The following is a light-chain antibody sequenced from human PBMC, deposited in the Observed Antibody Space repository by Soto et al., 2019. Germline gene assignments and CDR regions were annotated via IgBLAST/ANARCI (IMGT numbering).Light chain of an antibody. Sequence: DILMTQSPSTLSASLGDRVTITCRASQSISGWLAWYQQKQGKAPKLLIYDASSLESGVPSRFSGSGSGTDLTLTISSLQPDDFAVYYCQQYNHYPKTFGQGTRLEIK. CDR2: DAS. V-gene: IGKV1-5*01. J-gene: IGKJ5*01. CDR1: QSISGW. CDR3: QQYNHYPKT.